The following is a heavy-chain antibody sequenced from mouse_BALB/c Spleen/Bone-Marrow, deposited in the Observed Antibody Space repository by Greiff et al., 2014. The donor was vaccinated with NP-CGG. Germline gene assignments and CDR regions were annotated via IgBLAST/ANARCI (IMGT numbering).Heavy chain of an antibody. CDR2: IDPANGNT. CDR3: ANYYYGSHFDY. CDR1: GFNIKDTY. V-gene: IGHV14-3*02. J-gene: IGHJ2*01. D-gene: IGHD1-1*01. Sequence: VQLQQSGAALVKPGASVKLSCTASGFNIKDTYMHWVKQRPEQGLEWIGRIDPANGNTKYDPKFQGKATITADTSSNTAYLQLSSLISEDTAVYYCANYYYGSHFDYWGQGTTLTVSS.